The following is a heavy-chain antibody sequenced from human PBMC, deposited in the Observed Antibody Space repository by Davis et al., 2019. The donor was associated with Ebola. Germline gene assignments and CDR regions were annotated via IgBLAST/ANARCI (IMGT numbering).Heavy chain of an antibody. Sequence: PGGSLRLSCAASGFTVSSNYMSWVRQAPGKGLEWVSVIYSGGSTYYADSVKGRFTISRDNSKNTLYLQMNSLRAEDTAVYYCARGSMVLLGDAFDIWGQGTMVTVSS. CDR2: IYSGGST. CDR3: ARGSMVLLGDAFDI. D-gene: IGHD4/OR15-4a*01. V-gene: IGHV3-53*01. J-gene: IGHJ3*02. CDR1: GFTVSSNY.